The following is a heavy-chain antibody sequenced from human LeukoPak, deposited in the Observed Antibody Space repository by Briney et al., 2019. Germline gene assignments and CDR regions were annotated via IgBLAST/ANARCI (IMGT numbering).Heavy chain of an antibody. J-gene: IGHJ4*02. CDR1: GFTFSSYG. CDR2: ISGSGPTT. Sequence: GGSLRLSCAASGFTFSSYGMSWVRQAPGKGLEWVSGISGSGPTTYYADSVKGRFTISRDNSKNTLFLQMNSLRADDTAVYYCAKSSIFYDSSGYYVGEKYYFDYWGQGTLVTASS. D-gene: IGHD3-22*01. CDR3: AKSSIFYDSSGYYVGEKYYFDY. V-gene: IGHV3-23*01.